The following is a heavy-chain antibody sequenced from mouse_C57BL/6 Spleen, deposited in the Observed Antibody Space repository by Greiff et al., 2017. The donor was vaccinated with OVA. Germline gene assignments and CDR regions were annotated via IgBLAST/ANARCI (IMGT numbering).Heavy chain of an antibody. CDR2: IRSKSNNYAT. V-gene: IGHV10-1*01. D-gene: IGHD3-1*01. Sequence: EVKLVESGGGLVQPKGSLKLSCAASGFSFNTYAMNWVRQAPGKGLEWVARIRSKSNNYATYYADSVKDRFTISRDDSESMLYLQMNNLKTEDTAMYYCVRHWRATGAMDYWGQGTSVTVSS. CDR3: VRHWRATGAMDY. CDR1: GFSFNTYA. J-gene: IGHJ4*01.